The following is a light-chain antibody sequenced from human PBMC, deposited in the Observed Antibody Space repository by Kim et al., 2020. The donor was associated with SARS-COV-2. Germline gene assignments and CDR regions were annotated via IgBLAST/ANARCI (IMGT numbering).Light chain of an antibody. CDR2: AAS. V-gene: IGKV1-27*01. CDR1: QGISNY. Sequence: DIQMTQSPSSLSASVGDRVTIACRASQGISNYLVWYQQKPGKVPKLLIYAASTLQSGVPSRFSGSGSGTDFTLTISSLQPEDVATYYCQKYNSAPPFTVGPGTKVDIK. J-gene: IGKJ3*01. CDR3: QKYNSAPPFT.